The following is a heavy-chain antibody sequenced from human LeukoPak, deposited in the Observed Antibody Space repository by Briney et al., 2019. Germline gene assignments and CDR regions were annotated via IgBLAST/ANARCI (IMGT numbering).Heavy chain of an antibody. CDR2: IKQDGSEK. CDR1: GFTFSSYA. J-gene: IGHJ5*02. Sequence: PGGSLRLSCAASGFTFSSYAMSWVRQAPGKGLEWVANIKQDGSEKYYVDSVKGRFTISRDNAKNSLYLQMNSLRAEDTAVYYCARVVPAAIFEIKGRNWFDPWGQGTLVTVSS. D-gene: IGHD2-2*01. CDR3: ARVVPAAIFEIKGRNWFDP. V-gene: IGHV3-7*01.